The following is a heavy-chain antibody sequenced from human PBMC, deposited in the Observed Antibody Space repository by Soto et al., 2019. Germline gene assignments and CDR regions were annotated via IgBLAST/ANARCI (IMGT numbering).Heavy chain of an antibody. Sequence: QITLKESGPTLVKPTQTLTLTCTFSGFSLSTSGVGVGWIRQPPGKALEWLALIYWDDDKRYSPSLKSRLTTTKDTTKNQVVLTMTNMDPVDTATYYCAPSLFDWLFGMGGFDPWGQGTLVTVSS. D-gene: IGHD3-9*01. J-gene: IGHJ5*02. CDR3: APSLFDWLFGMGGFDP. V-gene: IGHV2-5*02. CDR2: IYWDDDK. CDR1: GFSLSTSGVG.